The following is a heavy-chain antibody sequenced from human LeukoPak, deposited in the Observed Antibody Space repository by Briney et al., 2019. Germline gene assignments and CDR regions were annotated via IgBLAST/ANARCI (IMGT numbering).Heavy chain of an antibody. J-gene: IGHJ4*02. D-gene: IGHD3-22*01. CDR1: GFTFSSYG. CDR2: ISSSSYI. V-gene: IGHV3-21*01. CDR3: ARETYYDSSGYYWGVFDY. Sequence: GGSLRLSCAASGFTFSSYGMHWVRQAPGKGLEWVSSISSSSYIYYADSVKGRFTISRDNAKNSLYLQMNSLRAEDTAVYYCARETYYDSSGYYWGVFDYWGQGTLVTVSS.